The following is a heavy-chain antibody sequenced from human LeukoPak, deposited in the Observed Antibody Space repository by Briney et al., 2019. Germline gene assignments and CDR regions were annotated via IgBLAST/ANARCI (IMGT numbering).Heavy chain of an antibody. V-gene: IGHV3-33*01. J-gene: IGHJ4*02. Sequence: GGSLRLSCAGSRFTFSDFGMHWVRQAPGKGLEGVAVIWHDGTKRHYAESVKGRFAISRDDSRNTLYLQMNSLRADDTAVYYCAINYYDSSAYALHYWGQGTLVTVSS. CDR1: RFTFSDFG. D-gene: IGHD3-22*01. CDR2: IWHDGTKR. CDR3: AINYYDSSAYALHY.